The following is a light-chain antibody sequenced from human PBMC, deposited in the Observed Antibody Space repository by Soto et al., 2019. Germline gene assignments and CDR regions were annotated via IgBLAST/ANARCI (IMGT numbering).Light chain of an antibody. J-gene: IGKJ1*01. CDR1: QRLSSW. Sequence: DIQMTQSPSSVSASVGDRVTITCRASQRLSSWLAWYQKQPGKAPQLLIYDASSLKRGVPSRFSGSESGTEFTLTISSLQPYDFATYYCHQYKSYPGTFGQGTKV. V-gene: IGKV1-5*01. CDR2: DAS. CDR3: HQYKSYPGT.